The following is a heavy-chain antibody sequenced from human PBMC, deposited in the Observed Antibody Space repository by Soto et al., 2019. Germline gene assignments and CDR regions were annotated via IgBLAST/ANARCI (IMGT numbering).Heavy chain of an antibody. J-gene: IGHJ3*02. CDR1: NGSFRVYY. V-gene: IGHV4-34*02. CDR2: INHSGST. D-gene: IGHD2-2*01. CDR3: ARDSTRRGACDI. Sequence: QVQLQQWGAGLLKPSETLSLTCAVYNGSFRVYYWTWFRQPPGKGLEWIGEINHSGSTNYNPSLKSRVTISVDTSKNQFSLKLSSVTAADTAVYYCARDSTRRGACDIWGHGTMVTVS.